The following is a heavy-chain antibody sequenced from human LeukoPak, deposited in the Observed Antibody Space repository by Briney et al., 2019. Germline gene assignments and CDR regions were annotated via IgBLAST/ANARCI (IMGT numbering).Heavy chain of an antibody. J-gene: IGHJ4*02. CDR3: ARHYYDGSGSFDY. CDR1: GFTFSSYW. V-gene: IGHV3-7*01. CDR2: LKQDGSEK. D-gene: IGHD3-22*01. Sequence: GGSLRLSCAASGFTFSSYWMSWVRQAPGKGLEWVASLKQDGSEKYYVDSVKGRFTISRDNAKNSLYLQMNSLRAEDTAVYYCARHYYDGSGSFDYWGQGTLVTVSS.